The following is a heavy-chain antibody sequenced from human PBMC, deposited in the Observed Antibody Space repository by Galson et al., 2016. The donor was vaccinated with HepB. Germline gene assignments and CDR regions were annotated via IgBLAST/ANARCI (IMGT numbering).Heavy chain of an antibody. D-gene: IGHD1-26*01. V-gene: IGHV3-53*01. CDR3: ASRSGSYYLRF. Sequence: SLRLSCAAPGLSVKIMNWVRQTPGKGLEWVSVVYSDGITYYADSVKGRFTISSDSSKNTLYLQMNSLRAEDSAVYHCASRSGSYYLRFWGQGTVVTVSS. CDR2: VYSDGIT. J-gene: IGHJ4*02. CDR1: GLSVKI.